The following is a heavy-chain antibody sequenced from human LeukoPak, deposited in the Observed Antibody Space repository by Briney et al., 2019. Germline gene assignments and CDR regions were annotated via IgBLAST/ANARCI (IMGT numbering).Heavy chain of an antibody. CDR1: GYTLTELS. CDR3: ATVPSPTGSMTYYFDY. V-gene: IGHV1-24*01. J-gene: IGHJ4*02. Sequence: ASVKVSRKVSGYTLTELSMHWVRQAPGKGLEWMGGFDPEDGETIYAQKFQGRVTMTEDTSTDTAYMELSSLRSEDTAVYYCATVPSPTGSMTYYFDYWGQGTLVTVSS. D-gene: IGHD3-9*01. CDR2: FDPEDGET.